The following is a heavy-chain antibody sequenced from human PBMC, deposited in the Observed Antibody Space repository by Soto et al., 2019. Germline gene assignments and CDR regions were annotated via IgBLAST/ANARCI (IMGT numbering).Heavy chain of an antibody. J-gene: IGHJ6*02. D-gene: IGHD3-10*01. CDR1: AYGFTGYY. Sequence: AAVMFSPRASAYGFTGYYIRSGLQTPGQGLEWMGWINTNSGGTNYAQKFQGWVTMTRDTSISTAYMELSRLRSVYTAVYYCARDITLYGMDVWGQGTTVTVSS. CDR3: ARDITLYGMDV. CDR2: INTNSGGT. V-gene: IGHV1-2*04.